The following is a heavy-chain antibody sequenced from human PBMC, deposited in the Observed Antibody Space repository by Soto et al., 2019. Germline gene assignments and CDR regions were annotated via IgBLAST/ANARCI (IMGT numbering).Heavy chain of an antibody. D-gene: IGHD5-18*01. V-gene: IGHV1-69*01. CDR2: ISPVSDTP. Sequence: QVQLVQCGAEVKKPGSSVKVSCKASEGTFSSFVISWVRQAPGQGPEWMGEISPVSDTPNYAQKFQGRVTITADESTSTAYMELRSLRPEDTAVYYCARALGYSYGLYFDYWGQGTLVTVSS. CDR3: ARALGYSYGLYFDY. J-gene: IGHJ4*02. CDR1: EGTFSSFV.